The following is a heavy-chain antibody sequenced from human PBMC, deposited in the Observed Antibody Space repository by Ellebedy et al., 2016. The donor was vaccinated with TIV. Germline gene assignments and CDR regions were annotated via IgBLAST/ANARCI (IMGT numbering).Heavy chain of an antibody. V-gene: IGHV3-49*04. D-gene: IGHD6-13*01. CDR1: GFTFGDYA. CDR2: IRSKAYGGTT. Sequence: GGSLRLXCTASGFTFGDYAMSWARQAPGKGLEWVSFIRSKAYGGTTEYAASVKGRFTISRDDSKSIAYLQMNSLKAEDTAVYYCTRDLTTLAAAGTGIYYYTMDVWGQGTTVTVSS. J-gene: IGHJ6*02. CDR3: TRDLTTLAAAGTGIYYYTMDV.